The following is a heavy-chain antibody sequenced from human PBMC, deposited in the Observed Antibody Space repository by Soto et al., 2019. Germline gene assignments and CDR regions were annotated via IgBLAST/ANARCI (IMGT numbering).Heavy chain of an antibody. CDR2: SSSSGSTA. CDR1: GFPFSRFE. J-gene: IGHJ4*02. V-gene: IGHV3-48*03. Sequence: EVQLVESGGGLVQPGGSLRLSCAASGFPFSRFELHWVRQAPGKGLEWISYSSSSGSTAYYASSVEGRFTISRDNANNSVYLQMDSLRAEDTALYYCTRAAWFPYGSFYWGQGALVTVSS. CDR3: TRAAWFPYGSFY. D-gene: IGHD3-10*01.